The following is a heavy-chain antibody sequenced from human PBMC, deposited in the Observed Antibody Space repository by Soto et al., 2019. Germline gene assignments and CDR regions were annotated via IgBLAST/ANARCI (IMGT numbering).Heavy chain of an antibody. CDR3: ARLDTGYEAFDY. J-gene: IGHJ4*02. D-gene: IGHD5-12*01. V-gene: IGHV4-30-4*01. CDR2: LSYSGST. Sequence: QVQLQEAGPGLMKPSQTLSLTCSVSGGSINSGDYYWGWIRQSPGKGLEWIGYLSYSGSTYYNPYLKSRSTTSIDTSKNQFVLDVDSVTAADTAVYYCARLDTGYEAFDYWGQGTLGTVSS. CDR1: GGSINSGDYY.